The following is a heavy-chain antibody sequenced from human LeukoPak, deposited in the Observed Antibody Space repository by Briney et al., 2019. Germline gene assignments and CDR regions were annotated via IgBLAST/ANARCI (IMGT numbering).Heavy chain of an antibody. CDR3: ARARAYGDYGY. Sequence: PSETQSLTCTVSGGSISSYYWSWIRQPPGKGLEWIGYIYYSGSTNYNPSLKSRVAISVDTSKNQFSLKLSSVTAADTAVYYCARARAYGDYGYWGQGTLVTVSS. J-gene: IGHJ4*02. CDR2: IYYSGST. D-gene: IGHD4-17*01. CDR1: GGSISSYY. V-gene: IGHV4-59*01.